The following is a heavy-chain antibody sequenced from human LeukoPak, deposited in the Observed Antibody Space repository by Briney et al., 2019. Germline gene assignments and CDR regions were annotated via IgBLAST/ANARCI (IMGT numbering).Heavy chain of an antibody. Sequence: ASVKFSCKASGYTFTGYYMHWVRQAPGQGLEWMGWINPNSGGTNYAQKFQGRVTMTRDTSISTAYMELSRLRSDDTAVYYCARDPVLVLGPPFDYWGQGTLVTVSS. D-gene: IGHD1-26*01. CDR2: INPNSGGT. CDR3: ARDPVLVLGPPFDY. V-gene: IGHV1-2*02. CDR1: GYTFTGYY. J-gene: IGHJ4*02.